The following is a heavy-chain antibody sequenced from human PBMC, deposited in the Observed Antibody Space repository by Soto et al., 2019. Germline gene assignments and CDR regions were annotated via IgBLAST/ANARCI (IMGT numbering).Heavy chain of an antibody. V-gene: IGHV3-23*01. D-gene: IGHD3-3*01. Sequence: EVKLLESGGGLAQPGGSLRLSCVGSGFTFDSYAISWVRQAPGERLQWIAAISGSADGTDYAHSVRGRFTISRDNATKTLHLQMDSLRVEDTAVYFCAKDTVGGDSFWSGYYSDGLDVWGQGTLVTVS. CDR2: ISGSADGT. CDR3: AKDTVGGDSFWSGYYSDGLDV. CDR1: GFTFDSYA. J-gene: IGHJ3*01.